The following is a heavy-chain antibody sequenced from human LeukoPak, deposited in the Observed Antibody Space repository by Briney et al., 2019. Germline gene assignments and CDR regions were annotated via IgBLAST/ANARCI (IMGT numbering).Heavy chain of an antibody. V-gene: IGHV3-23*01. CDR2: ISGSGGST. CDR3: AKDTYYYDPGY. J-gene: IGHJ4*02. CDR1: GFTFSSYA. D-gene: IGHD3-22*01. Sequence: GGSLRLFCAASGFTFSSYAMTWVRQAPGKGLEWVSGISGSGGSTYYADSVKGRFTISRDNSKNTLYLHMNSLRAEDTAVYYCAKDTYYYDPGYWGQGTLVTVSS.